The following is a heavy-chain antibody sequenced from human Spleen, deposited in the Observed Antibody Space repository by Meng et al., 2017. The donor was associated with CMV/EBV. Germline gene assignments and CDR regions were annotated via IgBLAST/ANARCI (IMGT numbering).Heavy chain of an antibody. D-gene: IGHD1-26*01. Sequence: AYGFTFSDYYMTWLPQAPGKGLEWVSYISSSGSITKYLDSVKGRFTISRDNAKNSLFLQMNSLRVEDTAVYYCARDFSAVHNWLDSWGQGTLVTVSS. CDR3: ARDFSAVHNWLDS. CDR1: GFTFSDYY. V-gene: IGHV3-11*04. J-gene: IGHJ5*01. CDR2: ISSSGSIT.